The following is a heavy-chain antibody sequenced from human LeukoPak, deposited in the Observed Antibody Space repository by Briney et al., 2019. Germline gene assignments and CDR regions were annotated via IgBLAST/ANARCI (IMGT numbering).Heavy chain of an antibody. CDR1: GGTFSSYA. J-gene: IGHJ6*03. V-gene: IGHV1-69*05. Sequence: SVKVSCKASGGTFSSYAISWVRQAPGQGLEWMGGIIPIFGTANYAQKFQGRVTITTDESTSTAYMELSSLRSEDTAVHYCARVGTPDYDPKGYMDVWGKGTTVTVSS. CDR3: ARVGTPDYDPKGYMDV. CDR2: IIPIFGTA. D-gene: IGHD3-16*01.